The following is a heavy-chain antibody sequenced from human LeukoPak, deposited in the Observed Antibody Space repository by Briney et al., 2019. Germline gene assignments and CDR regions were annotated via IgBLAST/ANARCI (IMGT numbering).Heavy chain of an antibody. V-gene: IGHV1-8*01. CDR3: ARGRRSSGWYFFCDY. Sequence: GASVKVSCKASGYTFTSYDINWVLQATGQGLEWMGWMNPNSGNTGYAQKFQGRVTMTRNTSISTAYMELSSLRSEDTAVYYCARGRRSSGWYFFCDYWGQGTLVTVSS. CDR2: MNPNSGNT. J-gene: IGHJ4*02. CDR1: GYTFTSYD. D-gene: IGHD6-19*01.